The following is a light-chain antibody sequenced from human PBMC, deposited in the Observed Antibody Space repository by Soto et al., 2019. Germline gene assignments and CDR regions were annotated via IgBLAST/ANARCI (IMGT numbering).Light chain of an antibody. V-gene: IGLV2-8*01. J-gene: IGLJ2*01. Sequence: QSVLTQPPSASGSPGQSVTISCTGTSGDVGGYNYVSWYQQHPGKAPKLMIYEVSERPSGVPDRFSGSKSGNTASLTVSGLQAEDEADYYCSSYAGTNVVFGGGTQLTVL. CDR2: EVS. CDR3: SSYAGTNVV. CDR1: SGDVGGYNY.